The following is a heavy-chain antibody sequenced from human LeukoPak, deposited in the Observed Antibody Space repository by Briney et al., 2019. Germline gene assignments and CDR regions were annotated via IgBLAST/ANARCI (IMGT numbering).Heavy chain of an antibody. CDR3: ATADYGGNPGHFDY. D-gene: IGHD4-23*01. J-gene: IGHJ4*02. V-gene: IGHV1-24*01. Sequence: ASVKVSCKVSGYTLTELSMHWVRQAPGKGLEWMGGFEPEDGETIYAQKFQGRVTMTEDTSTDTAYMELSSLRSEDTAVYYCATADYGGNPGHFDYWGQGTLVTVSS. CDR1: GYTLTELS. CDR2: FEPEDGET.